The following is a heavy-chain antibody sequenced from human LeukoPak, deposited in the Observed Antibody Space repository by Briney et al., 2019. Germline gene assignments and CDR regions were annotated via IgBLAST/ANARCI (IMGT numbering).Heavy chain of an antibody. CDR3: ARGRSYGFDFDS. CDR2: KYYSGST. D-gene: IGHD5-18*01. J-gene: IGHJ4*02. V-gene: IGHV4-61*01. Sequence: SETLSLTCDVSGVSINTCCYYWTWIRQPPGKGLEWIGYKYYSGSTRYNSSLRSRLTISLGSSKNQFSLRLTSVTAADTAVYYCARGRSYGFDFDSWGPGTLVIVSS. CDR1: GVSINTCCYY.